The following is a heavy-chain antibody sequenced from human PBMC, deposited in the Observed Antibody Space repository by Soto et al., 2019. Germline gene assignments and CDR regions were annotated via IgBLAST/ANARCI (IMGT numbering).Heavy chain of an antibody. CDR2: ISYDGSNK. V-gene: IGHV3-30*18. D-gene: IGHD6-6*01. J-gene: IGHJ4*02. Sequence: QPGGSLRLSCAASGFTFSSYGMHWVRQAPGKGLEWVAVISYDGSNKYYADSVKGRFTISRDNSKNTLYLQMNSLRAEDTAVYYCAKVKSIAARPGYYFDYWGQGTLVTVSS. CDR3: AKVKSIAARPGYYFDY. CDR1: GFTFSSYG.